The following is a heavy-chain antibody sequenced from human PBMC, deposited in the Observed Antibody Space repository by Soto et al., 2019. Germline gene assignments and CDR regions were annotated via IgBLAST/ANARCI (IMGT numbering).Heavy chain of an antibody. CDR1: GGTFSRFG. D-gene: IGHD6-19*01. J-gene: IGHJ6*02. CDR2: IIPIFGKG. Sequence: QVQLVQSGAEGKKPGSSVKVSCKASGGTFSRFGISWVRQAPGQGLEWMGGIIPIFGKGDYAPKFRGRVSFPXDEVTTTVYMEMSSLSSGDTAVYYCARVAGPDFSHYYGIDVWGQGTTVTVSS. V-gene: IGHV1-69*05. CDR3: ARVAGPDFSHYYGIDV.